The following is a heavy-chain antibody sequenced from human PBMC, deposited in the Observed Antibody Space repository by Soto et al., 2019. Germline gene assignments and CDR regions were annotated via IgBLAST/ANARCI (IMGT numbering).Heavy chain of an antibody. V-gene: IGHV4-59*01. D-gene: IGHD3-10*01. CDR2: IYYSGST. CDR1: GGSIRSYY. Sequence: PSETLSLTCTVSGGSIRSYYWSWIRQPPGKGLEWIGYIYYSGSTNYNPSLKSRVTISVDTSKNQFSLKLRSVTAADTAVYYCAKKYGNAFDIWGQGTMVTVSS. J-gene: IGHJ3*02. CDR3: AKKYGNAFDI.